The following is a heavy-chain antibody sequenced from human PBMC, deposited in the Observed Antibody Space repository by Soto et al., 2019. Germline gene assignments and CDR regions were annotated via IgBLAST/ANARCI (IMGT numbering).Heavy chain of an antibody. D-gene: IGHD7-27*01. Sequence: QVQLVQSGAEVKKPGASVKVSCKASGYTFTDYPMHWVRQAPGQRLEWMGWINAGNGNSKYSQRFQGRVTITRDTSASTAYMELSSLRSEDTAVYYCATPSPLCAGDWGGCEFLHWGQDTLVTVSS. CDR3: ATPSPLCAGDWGGCEFLH. J-gene: IGHJ1*01. V-gene: IGHV1-3*01. CDR1: GYTFTDYP. CDR2: INAGNGNS.